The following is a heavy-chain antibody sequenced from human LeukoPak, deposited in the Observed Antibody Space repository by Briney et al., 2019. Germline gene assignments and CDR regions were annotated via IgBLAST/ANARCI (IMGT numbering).Heavy chain of an antibody. CDR1: GFTFSSYS. V-gene: IGHV3-21*01. D-gene: IGHD1-14*01. CDR2: ISSSSSYI. J-gene: IGHJ4*02. Sequence: GGSLRLSCAASGFTFSSYSMNWVRQAPGKGLEWVSSISSSSSYIYYADPVKGRFTISRDNAKNSLYLQMNSLRAEDTAVYYCATQLGYKGNYWGQGTLVTVSS. CDR3: ATQLGYKGNY.